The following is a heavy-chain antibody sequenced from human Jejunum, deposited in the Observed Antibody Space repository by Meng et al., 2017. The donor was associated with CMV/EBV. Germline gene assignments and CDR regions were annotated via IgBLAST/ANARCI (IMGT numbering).Heavy chain of an antibody. CDR1: GCSISSGYSY. Sequence: QGQLTEAGPGLVKPSQTLSLTCTVSGCSISSGYSYWSWIRQPPGKGLEWIGCIYYSGSTYYNPSLKGRVTISVDTSKNQFSLNLSSVTVADTAVYYCARGQRSYSGSYPEWFDPWGQGTLVTVSS. J-gene: IGHJ5*02. V-gene: IGHV4-30-4*01. CDR2: IYYSGST. D-gene: IGHD1-26*01. CDR3: ARGQRSYSGSYPEWFDP.